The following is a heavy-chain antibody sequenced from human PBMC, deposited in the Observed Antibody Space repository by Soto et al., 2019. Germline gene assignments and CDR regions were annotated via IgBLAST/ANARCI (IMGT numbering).Heavy chain of an antibody. J-gene: IGHJ6*02. V-gene: IGHV5-10-1*01. Sequence: ESLKISCKGSGYSFTSYWISWVRQMPGKGLEWMGRIDPSDSYTNYSPAFQGHVTISADKSISTAYLQWSSLKASDTAMYYCASSSSSGTHPPYYYYGMDVWGQGTTVTVSS. CDR2: IDPSDSYT. CDR3: ASSSSSGTHPPYYYYGMDV. CDR1: GYSFTSYW. D-gene: IGHD6-6*01.